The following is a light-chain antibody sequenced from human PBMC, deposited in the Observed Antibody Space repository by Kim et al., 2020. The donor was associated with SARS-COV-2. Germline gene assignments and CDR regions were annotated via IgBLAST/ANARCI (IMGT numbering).Light chain of an antibody. V-gene: IGLV4-69*01. CDR3: QTWGTGRGV. Sequence: FKLTGTLSSGSGAWSGGGDPQQPEQARRYLMKLISDVSQSKGDGIPDRFSGSSSGAERYLTISSLESEDEADYYCQTWGTGRGVFGGGTQLTVL. J-gene: IGLJ2*01. CDR2: LISDVSQ. CDR1: SGSGAWS.